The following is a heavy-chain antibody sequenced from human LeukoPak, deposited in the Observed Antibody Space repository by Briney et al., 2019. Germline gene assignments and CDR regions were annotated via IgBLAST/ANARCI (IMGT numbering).Heavy chain of an antibody. J-gene: IGHJ4*02. CDR1: GFTFSSYG. V-gene: IGHV3-15*01. CDR3: CTHHTSSSCIY. CDR2: IISKAGGETT. D-gene: IGHD6-13*01. Sequence: GGSLRLSCAASGFTFSSYGMHWVRQAPGKGLEWVGRIISKAGGETTDYAAPVKGRFTISRDDSRNTVYLQMKSPKIEDTAVYYCCTHHTSSSCIYWGQGTLVTVSS.